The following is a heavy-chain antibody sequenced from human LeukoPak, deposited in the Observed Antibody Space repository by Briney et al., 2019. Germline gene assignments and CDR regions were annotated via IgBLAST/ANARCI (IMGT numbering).Heavy chain of an antibody. V-gene: IGHV3-23*01. CDR3: AKDRYYGSGSYYRGPLFDY. CDR2: ISGSGGTT. CDR1: GFTISSYG. Sequence: GGSLRLSCAASGFTISSYGMSWVRQAPGKGLEWVSGISGSGGTTYYADSVKDRFSISRDNYKNTLYLQLNSLRAEDTAVYYCAKDRYYGSGSYYRGPLFDYWGQGTQVTVSS. D-gene: IGHD3-10*01. J-gene: IGHJ4*02.